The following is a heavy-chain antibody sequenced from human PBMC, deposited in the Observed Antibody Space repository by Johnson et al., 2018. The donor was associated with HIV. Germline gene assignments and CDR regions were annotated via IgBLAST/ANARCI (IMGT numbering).Heavy chain of an antibody. J-gene: IGHJ3*01. CDR3: AKDRTNWGYDAFDG. V-gene: IGHV3-33*06. D-gene: IGHD7-27*01. CDR1: GFTFSNYG. CDR2: VWYDGSNK. Sequence: QVQLVESGGGVVQPGRSLRLSCAASGFTFSNYGMHWVRQAPGKGLEWVAVVWYDGSNKYYADSVKGRFTIFRDNSENTLYLQMNRLRAEDTAVYFCAKDRTNWGYDAFDGLGQGTTVTVSS.